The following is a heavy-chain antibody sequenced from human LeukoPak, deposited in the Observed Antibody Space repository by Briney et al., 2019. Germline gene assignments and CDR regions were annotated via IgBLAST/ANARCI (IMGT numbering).Heavy chain of an antibody. CDR3: TRVRRGVDYYYYYMDV. J-gene: IGHJ6*03. Sequence: GGSLRLSCAAPGFTFSGSAMHSVPQASGKGLEWVGRIISKANSYATAYDASVKGRLTISRDDSKNTAYLQMNSLKTEDTAVYYCTRVRRGVDYYYYYMDVWGKGTTVTVSS. CDR2: IISKANSYAT. CDR1: GFTFSGSA. D-gene: IGHD3-10*01. V-gene: IGHV3-73*01.